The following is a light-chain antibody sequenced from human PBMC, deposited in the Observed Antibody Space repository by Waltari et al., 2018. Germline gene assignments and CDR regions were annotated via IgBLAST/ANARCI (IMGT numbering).Light chain of an antibody. CDR1: SSDVGGYNS. V-gene: IGLV2-14*01. CDR3: NSYTSSGTYV. CDR2: EVG. J-gene: IGLJ1*01. Sequence: QSALTQPASVSGSPGQSITLSCTGTSSDVGGYNSASWYQPHPGKAPKLLIYEVGNRPSGVSNRFSGSKSGNTASLTFSGLQTEDEADYYCNSYTSSGTYVFGTGTKVTVL.